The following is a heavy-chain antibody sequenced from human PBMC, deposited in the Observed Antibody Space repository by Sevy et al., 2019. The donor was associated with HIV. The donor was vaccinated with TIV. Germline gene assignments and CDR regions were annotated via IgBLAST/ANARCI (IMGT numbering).Heavy chain of an antibody. J-gene: IGHJ4*02. CDR3: ASKRGYTHGPLES. V-gene: IGHV4-30-4*01. D-gene: IGHD5-12*01. Sequence: SETLSRTCDVSGGSVSNGDDYWSWIRQPPGKGLEWFGYIYYSGSGYYNPFLKSRVTISVDTSKNQFSLKLKSVTAADMAIYYCASKRGYTHGPLESRGQGTLVTVSS. CDR2: IYYSGSG. CDR1: GGSVSNGDDY.